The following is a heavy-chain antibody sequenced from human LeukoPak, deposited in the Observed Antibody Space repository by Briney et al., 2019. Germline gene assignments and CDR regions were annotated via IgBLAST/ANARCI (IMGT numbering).Heavy chain of an antibody. CDR3: WGLGYRFLHPQD. D-gene: IGHD3-16*01. J-gene: IGHJ4*01. CDR2: INQGGSVK. CDR1: GLTFRSYW. V-gene: IGHV3-7*01. Sequence: GGSLRLSCAASGLTFRSYWMSWVRQAPGKGLEGVANINQGGSVKYYVDSVKGRFTISRDDAKNSLYVQMNSLRDEDTAVYYCWGLGYRFLHPQDWGHPTLLTVSS.